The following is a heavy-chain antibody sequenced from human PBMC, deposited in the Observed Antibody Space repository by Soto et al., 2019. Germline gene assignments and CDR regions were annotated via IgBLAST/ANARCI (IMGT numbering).Heavy chain of an antibody. CDR3: AGDWKGAEGFDP. CDR2: IGADNGDT. Sequence: QVQLVQSGAEVKKPGASVKVSCKASGYTFSTYGFRWVRQAPGQGLEWMGWIGADNGDTNYAQNFQGRVTMTTDTSTTTYYVELRSLTSGDTAVYFFAGDWKGAEGFDPGGQGTLVTVSS. J-gene: IGHJ5*02. CDR1: GYTFSTYG. D-gene: IGHD1-1*01. V-gene: IGHV1-18*01.